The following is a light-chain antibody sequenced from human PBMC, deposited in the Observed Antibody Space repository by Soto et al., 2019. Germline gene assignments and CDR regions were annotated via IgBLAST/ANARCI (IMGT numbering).Light chain of an antibody. Sequence: DIPMTQSPSTLSASVGDRVTITCRASQNINSWLAWYQQKPGKAPKLLIYKASSLESGVPSRFSGSGSGREFTLTISSLQPDDFAAYYCQQSEIYPITFGQGTRLEIK. CDR1: QNINSW. CDR2: KAS. CDR3: QQSEIYPIT. V-gene: IGKV1-5*03. J-gene: IGKJ5*01.